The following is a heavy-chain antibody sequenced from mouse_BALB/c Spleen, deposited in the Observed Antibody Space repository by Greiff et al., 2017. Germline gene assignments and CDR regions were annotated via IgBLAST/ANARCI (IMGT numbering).Heavy chain of an antibody. J-gene: IGHJ4*01. V-gene: IGHV5-6-5*01. D-gene: IGHD2-3*01. CDR2: ISSGGST. CDR1: GFTFSSYA. Sequence: EVKVVESGGGLVKPGGSLKLSCAASGFTFSSYAMSWVRQTPEKRLEWVASISSGGSTYYPDSVKGRFTISRDNARNILYLQMSSLRSEDTAMYYCARVDDGYSYAMDYWGQGTSVTVSS. CDR3: ARVDDGYSYAMDY.